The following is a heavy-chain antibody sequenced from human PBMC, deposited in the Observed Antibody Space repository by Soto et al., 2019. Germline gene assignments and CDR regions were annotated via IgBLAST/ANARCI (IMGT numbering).Heavy chain of an antibody. J-gene: IGHJ4*01. V-gene: IGHV2-70*01. CDR1: GFSLTTSAMC. CDR2: IDWDDDK. CDR3: ARVDYSSSWPLSDC. Sequence: SGPTLVNPTQTLTLTCTFSGFSLTTSAMCVSWIRQPPGKALEWLALIDWDDDKYYSTSLRTRLTISKDTSKNQVVLTMTNMDPVDTATYFCARVDYSSSWPLSDCWGHGTLVTVSS. D-gene: IGHD6-13*01.